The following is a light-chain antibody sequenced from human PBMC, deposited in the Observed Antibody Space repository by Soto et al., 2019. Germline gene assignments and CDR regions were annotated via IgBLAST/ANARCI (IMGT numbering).Light chain of an antibody. CDR2: AAS. Sequence: DIQMTQSPSSVSASVGDRVTITCRASQGVSNWLAWYQQKPGKAPKLLIYAASTLRSGVPSRFRGRGSGTDFTFNISSLPPEDSATYYCQQWDNLTSTFGXGT. J-gene: IGKJ4*01. CDR3: QQWDNLTST. CDR1: QGVSNW. V-gene: IGKV1-12*01.